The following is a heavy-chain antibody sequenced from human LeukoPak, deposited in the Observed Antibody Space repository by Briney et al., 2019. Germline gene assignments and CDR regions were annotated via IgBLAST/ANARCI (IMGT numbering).Heavy chain of an antibody. CDR2: IYYSGST. V-gene: IGHV4-59*11. Sequence: KPSETLSLTCTVSGGSISSHYWSWIRQPPGKGLEWIGYIYYSGSTNYNPSLKSRVTISVDTSKNQFSLKLSSVTAADTAVYYCARAPGYSSGWYYYYYYMDVWGKGTTVTVSS. J-gene: IGHJ6*03. D-gene: IGHD6-19*01. CDR3: ARAPGYSSGWYYYYYYMDV. CDR1: GGSISSHY.